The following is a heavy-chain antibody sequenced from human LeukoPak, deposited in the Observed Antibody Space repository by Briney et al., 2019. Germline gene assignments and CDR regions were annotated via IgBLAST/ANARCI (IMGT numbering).Heavy chain of an antibody. J-gene: IGHJ4*02. D-gene: IGHD4-17*01. CDR1: GVSSNDYY. Sequence: SETLSLTCAVSGVSSNDYYWSWVRQTPGKGLEWIGEIDHSGYTNDSPSPKSRVTLSIDTSRKQFSLNVRSVTVADTGIYYCTRMTTGHDYWGQGTLVTVSS. V-gene: IGHV4-34*01. CDR3: TRMTTGHDY. CDR2: IDHSGYT.